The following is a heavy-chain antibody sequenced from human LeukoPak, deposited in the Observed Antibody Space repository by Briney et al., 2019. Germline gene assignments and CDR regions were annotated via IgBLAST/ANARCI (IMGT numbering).Heavy chain of an antibody. CDR3: ARELTGFDY. Sequence: SQTLSLTCAISGGIVSSNSAAWIWIRQSPSRGLEWLGRTYYRSKWYNEYAISVKSPITNNADTSKNQFSLQLNSVTPEDTAVYYCARELTGFDYWGQGTLVTVSS. V-gene: IGHV6-1*01. D-gene: IGHD7-27*01. CDR1: GGIVSSNSAA. CDR2: TYYRSKWYN. J-gene: IGHJ4*02.